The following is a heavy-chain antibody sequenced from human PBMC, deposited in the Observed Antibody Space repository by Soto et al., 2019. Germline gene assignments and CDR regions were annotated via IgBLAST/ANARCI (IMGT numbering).Heavy chain of an antibody. CDR3: ARDANYFDLDY. Sequence: PGGSLRLSCAASGFSFSSYNMNWVRQAPGKGLEWVSFISPSSSTKYYADSVKGRFTISRDNAKNSLYLQVSSLRDEDTAVYYCARDANYFDLDYWGQGTLVTVSS. J-gene: IGHJ4*02. V-gene: IGHV3-48*02. D-gene: IGHD3-22*01. CDR2: ISPSSSTK. CDR1: GFSFSSYN.